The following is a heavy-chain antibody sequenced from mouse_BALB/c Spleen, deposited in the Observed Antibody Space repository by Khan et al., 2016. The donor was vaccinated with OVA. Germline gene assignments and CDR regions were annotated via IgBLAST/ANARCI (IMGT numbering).Heavy chain of an antibody. CDR3: DRLEDK. V-gene: IGHV2-9*02. CDR1: GFSLTSYC. Sequence: VELVESGPGLVAPSQSLSITCTVSGFSLTSYCVHWVRQPPGKGLEWLGVIWAGGSTNYNSALMSRLSISTDNSKSQVFLKMNSLQTDDTAMYYCDRLEDKWGQGTTLTVSA. J-gene: IGHJ2*01. CDR2: IWAGGST.